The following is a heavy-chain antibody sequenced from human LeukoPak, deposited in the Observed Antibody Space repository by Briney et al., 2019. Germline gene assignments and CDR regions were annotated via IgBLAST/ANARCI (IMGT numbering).Heavy chain of an antibody. Sequence: TSETLSLTCAVSGYSISSGYYWGWIRQPPGKGLEWIGSIYHSGSTYYNPSLKSRVTISVDTSKNQFSLKLSSVTAADTAVYYCARDGGYSYGLPSDYWGQGTLVTVSS. D-gene: IGHD5-18*01. J-gene: IGHJ4*02. CDR3: ARDGGYSYGLPSDY. CDR2: IYHSGST. V-gene: IGHV4-38-2*02. CDR1: GYSISSGYY.